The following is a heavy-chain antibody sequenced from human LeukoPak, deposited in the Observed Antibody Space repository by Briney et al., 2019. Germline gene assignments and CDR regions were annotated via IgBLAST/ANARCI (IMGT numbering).Heavy chain of an antibody. D-gene: IGHD1-14*01. J-gene: IGHJ4*02. CDR3: AKARDEGILGTTFDY. CDR1: GFTFSNYA. Sequence: GGSLRLSCAASGFTFSNYAMSWVRQAPGKGLEWVSVISVSGGSTYYADSVKGRSTISRDNSKSTLYLQMNSLRAEDTAVYYCAKARDEGILGTTFDYWGQGTLVTVSS. CDR2: ISVSGGST. V-gene: IGHV3-23*01.